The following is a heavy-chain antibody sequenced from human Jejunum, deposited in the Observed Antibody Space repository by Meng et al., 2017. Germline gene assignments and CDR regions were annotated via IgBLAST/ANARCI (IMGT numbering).Heavy chain of an antibody. V-gene: IGHV3-23*01. CDR1: GFTFSSYA. CDR3: AKTYSDKTYFYY. Sequence: GESLKISCAAPGFTFSSYAMSWVRQAPGKGLEWVSTISDSGVSTYDADSVKGRFTISRDNSKNTLSLQLSSLRAEDTAIYYCAKTYSDKTYFYYWGQGMLVTVSS. D-gene: IGHD5-12*01. CDR2: ISDSGVST. J-gene: IGHJ4*02.